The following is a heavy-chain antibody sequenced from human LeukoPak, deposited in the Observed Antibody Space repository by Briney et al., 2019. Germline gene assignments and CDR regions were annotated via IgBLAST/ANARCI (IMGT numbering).Heavy chain of an antibody. CDR3: ARAGFPNWFDP. CDR2: ISYSGIT. D-gene: IGHD2/OR15-2a*01. Sequence: SETLSLTCTVSGGSLNTYYWTWIRQPPGKGLECIGYISYSGITDYNPSLKSRVTISVDPSTHQFSMRLRSVTAADTAVYYCARAGFPNWFDPWGQGILVAVSS. J-gene: IGHJ5*02. CDR1: GGSLNTYY. V-gene: IGHV4-59*01.